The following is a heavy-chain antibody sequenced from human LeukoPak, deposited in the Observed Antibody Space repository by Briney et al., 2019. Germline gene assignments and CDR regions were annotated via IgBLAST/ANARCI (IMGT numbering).Heavy chain of an antibody. J-gene: IGHJ3*02. CDR2: ISSSSSYI. V-gene: IGHV3-21*01. Sequence: GGSLRLSCAASGFTFSSFSMNWVRQAPGKGLEWVSSISSSSSYIYYADSVKGRFTISRDNAKNSLYLQMNSLRAEDTAVYFCAREREQWHAFDIWGQGTMVTVSS. D-gene: IGHD6-19*01. CDR3: AREREQWHAFDI. CDR1: GFTFSSFS.